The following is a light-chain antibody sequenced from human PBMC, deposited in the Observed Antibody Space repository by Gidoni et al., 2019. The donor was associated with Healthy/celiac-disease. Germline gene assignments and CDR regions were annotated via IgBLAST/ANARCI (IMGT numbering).Light chain of an antibody. V-gene: IGLV2-11*01. CDR1: SSDVGGYNY. CDR3: CSYAGSYTDVV. Sequence: QSALTQPRSVSGSPGQSVTLSCTGTSSDVGGYNYVSCYHQHPGKAPKLMIYDVSKRPSGVPDRCSGSKSGNTASRTISGLQAEDEADYYCCSYAGSYTDVVFGGGTKLTGL. CDR2: DVS. J-gene: IGLJ2*01.